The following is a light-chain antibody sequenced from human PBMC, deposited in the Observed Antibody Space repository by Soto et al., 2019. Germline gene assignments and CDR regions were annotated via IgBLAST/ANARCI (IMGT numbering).Light chain of an antibody. CDR3: NSYTSSSTHV. CDR1: SSDVGGHNH. J-gene: IGLJ1*01. Sequence: QSVLTQPASVSGSPGQSITISCTGSSSDVGGHNHVSWYQQHPGKAPKLKIYEVGNRPSGVSNRFSGSKSGNTASLTISGFQAEDEADYYCNSYTSSSTHVFGTGTKLTVL. V-gene: IGLV2-14*01. CDR2: EVG.